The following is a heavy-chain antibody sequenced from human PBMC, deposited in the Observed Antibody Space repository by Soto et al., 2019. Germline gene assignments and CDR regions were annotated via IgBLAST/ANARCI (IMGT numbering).Heavy chain of an antibody. V-gene: IGHV3-23*01. Sequence: GESLKSSCAASGFTFSSYAMGCVRQGPWEGLEWFAVVSIGGSTHYADSVRGRFTISRDNSKNTLSLQMNSLTAEDTAVYFCAKRRGAGGHFDYWGQGAVVTVYS. CDR1: GFTFSSYA. CDR3: AKRRGAGGHFDY. J-gene: IGHJ4*02. CDR2: VSIGGST. D-gene: IGHD2-15*01.